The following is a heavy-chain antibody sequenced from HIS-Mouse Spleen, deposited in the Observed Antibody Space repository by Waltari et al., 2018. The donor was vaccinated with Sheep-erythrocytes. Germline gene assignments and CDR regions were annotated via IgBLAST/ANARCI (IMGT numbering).Heavy chain of an antibody. CDR1: GFTFSRSS. D-gene: IGHD1-26*01. Sequence: EVQLVESGGGLVKPGGSLRHSCAASGFTFSRSSIHWVRQAPGRGLEWVSSISSSSSYIYYADSVKGRFTISRDNAKNSLYLQMNSLRAEDTAVYYCARVASGATFDYWGQGTLVTVSS. CDR2: ISSSSSYI. J-gene: IGHJ4*02. CDR3: ARVASGATFDY. V-gene: IGHV3-21*01.